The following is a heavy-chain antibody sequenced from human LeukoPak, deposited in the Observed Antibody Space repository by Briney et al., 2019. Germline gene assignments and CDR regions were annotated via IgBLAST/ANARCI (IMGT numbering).Heavy chain of an antibody. CDR3: ARSTDSVTTFDY. Sequence: GRSLRLSCAASGFTFSSYGMHWVRQAPGKGLEYVSAIISNGGTTYYANSVKGRFTISRDNSKNTLYLQMGSLRPEDMAVYYCARSTDSVTTFDYWGQGTLVTVSS. D-gene: IGHD4-17*01. CDR2: IISNGGTT. CDR1: GFTFSSYG. V-gene: IGHV3-64*01. J-gene: IGHJ4*02.